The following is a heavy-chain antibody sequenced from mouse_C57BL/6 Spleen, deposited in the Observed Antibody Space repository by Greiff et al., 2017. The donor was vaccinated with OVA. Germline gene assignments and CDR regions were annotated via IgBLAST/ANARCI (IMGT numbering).Heavy chain of an antibody. CDR1: GFTFSSYG. J-gene: IGHJ2*01. CDR3: ARHGGSSSFDY. Sequence: DVQLVESGGDLVKPGGSLKLSCAASGFTFSSYGMSWVRQTPDKRLEWVATISSGGSYTYYPDSVKGRFTISRDNAKNTLYLQMSSLKSEDTAMYYCARHGGSSSFDYWGQGTTLTVSS. CDR2: ISSGGSYT. V-gene: IGHV5-6*01. D-gene: IGHD1-1*01.